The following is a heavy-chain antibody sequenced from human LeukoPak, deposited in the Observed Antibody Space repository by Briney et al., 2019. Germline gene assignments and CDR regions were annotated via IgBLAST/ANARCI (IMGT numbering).Heavy chain of an antibody. J-gene: IGHJ4*02. Sequence: GASVKVSCKASGYTFTSYDINWVRQATGQGLEWMGWMNPNSGNTGYAQKFQGRVTITRNTSISTAYMELNSLRFEDTAIYYCARARDRVNYRFDYWGQGTLVTVSS. D-gene: IGHD1-7*01. V-gene: IGHV1-8*01. CDR3: ARARDRVNYRFDY. CDR2: MNPNSGNT. CDR1: GYTFTSYD.